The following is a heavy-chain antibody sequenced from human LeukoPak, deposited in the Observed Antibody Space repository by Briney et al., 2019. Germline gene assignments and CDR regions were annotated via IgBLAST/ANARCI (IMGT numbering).Heavy chain of an antibody. V-gene: IGHV3-23*01. CDR1: GFSLSNXX. CDR2: ISSGGSST. CDR3: AKGYTSXWXYFDH. D-gene: IGHD6-19*01. Sequence: LSCAASGFSLSNXXMSWVRQAPGKXLEXVSAISSGGSSTNFADSVKGRFTISRDSSQSTLYLQMNSLGVEDTAIYYCAKGYTSXWXYFDHWGQGTLVTVSS. J-gene: IGHJ4*02.